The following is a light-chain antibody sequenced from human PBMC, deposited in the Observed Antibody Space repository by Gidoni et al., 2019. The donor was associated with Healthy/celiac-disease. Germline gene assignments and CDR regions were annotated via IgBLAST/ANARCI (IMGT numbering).Light chain of an antibody. V-gene: IGKV3-20*01. CDR2: GAS. CDR1: QRVSSSY. CDR3: QQYGTSPNT. Sequence: EIVLTQSPGTLSLSPGETATLSCRASQRVSSSYLAWYQQKPGQAPRLLIYGASSRATGIPDRFSGSGSGTDFTLTISRLEPEDFAVYYCQQYGTSPNTFGQGTKLEIK. J-gene: IGKJ2*01.